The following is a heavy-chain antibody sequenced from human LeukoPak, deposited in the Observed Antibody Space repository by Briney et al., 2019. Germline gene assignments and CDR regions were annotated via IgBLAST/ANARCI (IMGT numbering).Heavy chain of an antibody. CDR3: TSENDVLRFLEWLLPTDY. D-gene: IGHD3-3*01. V-gene: IGHV3-49*04. Sequence: PGRSLRLSCTASGFTLGDYAMSWVRQAPGKGREGVGFIRSKAYGVTTEYAASMKGRFTISRDDSKSIAYLQMNSLKTEDTAVYYCTSENDVLRFLEWLLPTDYWGQGTLVTVSS. CDR2: IRSKAYGVTT. CDR1: GFTLGDYA. J-gene: IGHJ4*02.